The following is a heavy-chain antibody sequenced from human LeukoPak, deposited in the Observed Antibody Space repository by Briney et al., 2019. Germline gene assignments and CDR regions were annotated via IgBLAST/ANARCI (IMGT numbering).Heavy chain of an antibody. Sequence: ASVKVSCKASGYTFTTYYMHWVRQAPGQGLEWMGIINPSGGSTTHAQKFQDRLTMTRDTSTSTVYMEMSSLRSEDTAVYFCARGSNYYFDISADYPRYWGQGTLVTVSS. J-gene: IGHJ4*02. CDR3: ARGSNYYFDISADYPRY. CDR2: INPSGGST. D-gene: IGHD3-22*01. V-gene: IGHV1-46*01. CDR1: GYTFTTYY.